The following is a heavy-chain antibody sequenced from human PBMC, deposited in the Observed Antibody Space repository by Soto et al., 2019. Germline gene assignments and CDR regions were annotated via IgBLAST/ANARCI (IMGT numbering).Heavy chain of an antibody. CDR3: ARRTPGTLDY. D-gene: IGHD3-10*01. J-gene: IGHJ4*02. V-gene: IGHV3-74*01. CDR2: INIDGSST. Sequence: PGGSLRLSCAASGFTFSSYWMHWVRQAPGKGLVWISLINIDGSSTNYADSVKGRFTISRDNAKNTLYLQMNGLRAEDTAVYYCARRTPGTLDYWGQGTPVTVSS. CDR1: GFTFSSYW.